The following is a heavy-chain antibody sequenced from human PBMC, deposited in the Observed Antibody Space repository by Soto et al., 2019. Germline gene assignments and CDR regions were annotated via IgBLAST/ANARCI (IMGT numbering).Heavy chain of an antibody. V-gene: IGHV1-8*01. J-gene: IGHJ5*02. Sequence: QVQLVQSGAEVKKPGASVKVSCKASGYTFTSYDIIWVRQATGQGLEWMGWMNPSTGNTDSAAKFQGRLTMTRNTSISTVYMELSSLSFEDTAVYYCARGRIIVAGGFDPWGQGTLVTVSS. D-gene: IGHD6-19*01. CDR3: ARGRIIVAGGFDP. CDR1: GYTFTSYD. CDR2: MNPSTGNT.